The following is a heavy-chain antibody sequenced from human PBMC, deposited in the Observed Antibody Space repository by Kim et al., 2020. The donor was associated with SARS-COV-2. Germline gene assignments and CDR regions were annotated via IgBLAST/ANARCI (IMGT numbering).Heavy chain of an antibody. J-gene: IGHJ4*02. CDR2: IKQDGSEK. CDR1: GFTFSSYW. Sequence: GGSLRLSCAASGFTFSSYWMSWVRQAPGKGLEWVANIKQDGSEKYYVDSVKGRFTISRDNAKNSLYLQMNSLRAEDTAVYYCARDPPGGFPYYFDYWGQGTLVTVSS. CDR3: ARDPPGGFPYYFDY. V-gene: IGHV3-7*03. D-gene: IGHD1-26*01.